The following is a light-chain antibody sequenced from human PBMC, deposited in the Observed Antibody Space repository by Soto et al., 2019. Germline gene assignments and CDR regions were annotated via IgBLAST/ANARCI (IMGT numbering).Light chain of an antibody. CDR1: QDISNY. CDR3: QQYDNRPRGGL. Sequence: DIQMTQSPSSLSASVGDRVTITCQASQDISNYLNWYQQKPGKAPKLLIYDASNLETGVPSRFSGSGSGTDFTFTISRLQPEDIATYYGQQYDNRPRGGLFGPGTKVYIK. V-gene: IGKV1-33*01. J-gene: IGKJ3*01. CDR2: DAS.